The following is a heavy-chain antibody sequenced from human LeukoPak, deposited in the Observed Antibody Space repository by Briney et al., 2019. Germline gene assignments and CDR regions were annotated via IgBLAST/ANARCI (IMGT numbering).Heavy chain of an antibody. J-gene: IGHJ4*02. Sequence: ASVKVSCKASGYTFTGYYMHWVRQAPGQGLEWMGWINPNSGGTNYAQKFQGRVTMTRDTSISTAYMELSRLRSDDTAVYYCARDRHYDILTGFDYWGQGTLVTVSS. CDR1: GYTFTGYY. CDR3: ARDRHYDILTGFDY. CDR2: INPNSGGT. V-gene: IGHV1-2*02. D-gene: IGHD3-9*01.